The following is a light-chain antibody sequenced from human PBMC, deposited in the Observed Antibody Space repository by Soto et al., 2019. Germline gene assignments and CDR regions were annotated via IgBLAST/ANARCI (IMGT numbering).Light chain of an antibody. CDR2: GVT. J-gene: IGLJ1*01. V-gene: IGLV2-14*01. CDR3: FSHRGGDSHV. CDR1: SSDVGAYNY. Sequence: QSARTQPASVSGSPGQSITISCTGTSSDVGAYNYVSWYQQYPGKAPKPMIYGVTNRPSGVSNRFSGSKTGNTASLTISGLQAEDEADYYCFSHRGGDSHVFGTGTKVTV.